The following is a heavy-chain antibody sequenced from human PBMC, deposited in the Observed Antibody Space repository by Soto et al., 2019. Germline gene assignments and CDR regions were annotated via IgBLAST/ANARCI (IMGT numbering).Heavy chain of an antibody. Sequence: QVQLVESGGGVVQPGRSLRLSCAASGFTFSSYGMHWVRQAPGKGLEWVAVISYDGSNKYYADSVKGRFTISSDNSKNSLYLQMYSLRAEDPAVYYCAKDSRIVVVTAPYDYWGQGTLVTVSS. CDR3: AKDSRIVVVTAPYDY. D-gene: IGHD2-21*02. V-gene: IGHV3-30*18. CDR1: GFTFSSYG. CDR2: ISYDGSNK. J-gene: IGHJ4*02.